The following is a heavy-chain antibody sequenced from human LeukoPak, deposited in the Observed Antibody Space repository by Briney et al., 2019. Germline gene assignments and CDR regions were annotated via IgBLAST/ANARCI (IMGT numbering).Heavy chain of an antibody. Sequence: ASVKVSCKASGYTFITYYMHWVRQAPGQGLEWVGQINPDGGNTRYAQRFHGRVILSTDMSTSTVYMEVSSLRSEDTAVYYCARGKRSNWNPFDYWGQGTLVTVSS. CDR2: INPDGGNT. D-gene: IGHD1-1*01. CDR1: GYTFITYY. CDR3: ARGKRSNWNPFDY. V-gene: IGHV1-46*01. J-gene: IGHJ4*02.